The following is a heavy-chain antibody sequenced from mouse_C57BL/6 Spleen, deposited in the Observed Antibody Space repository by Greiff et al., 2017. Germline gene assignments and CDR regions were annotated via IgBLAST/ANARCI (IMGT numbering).Heavy chain of an antibody. D-gene: IGHD2-3*01. Sequence: QVQLKQPGAELVMPGASVKLSCKASGYTFTSYWMHWVKQRPGQGLEWIGEIDPYGSSTNYNQKFKSKSTLTVDKSSSTAYMQLSSLTSEDSAFYYCARSEDDYAMDYWGQGTSVTVSS. J-gene: IGHJ4*01. V-gene: IGHV1-69*01. CDR1: GYTFTSYW. CDR3: ARSEDDYAMDY. CDR2: IDPYGSST.